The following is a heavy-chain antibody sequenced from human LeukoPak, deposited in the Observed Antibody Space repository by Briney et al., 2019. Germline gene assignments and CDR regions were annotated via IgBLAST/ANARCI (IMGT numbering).Heavy chain of an antibody. V-gene: IGHV3-21*01. J-gene: IGHJ4*02. CDR2: TTSVSTYI. Sequence: PGGSLRLSCAASGFTFSDHTMNWVRQTPGKGLEWVSSTTSVSTYIHYADSVRGRFTISRDNAENSLYLQMNSLTADDTAVYYCARERFRGSGSARFDSWGQGTLVTVSS. D-gene: IGHD3-10*01. CDR1: GFTFSDHT. CDR3: ARERFRGSGSARFDS.